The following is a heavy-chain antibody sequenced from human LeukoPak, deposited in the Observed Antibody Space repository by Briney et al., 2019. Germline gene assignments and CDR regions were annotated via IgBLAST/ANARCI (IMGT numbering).Heavy chain of an antibody. D-gene: IGHD2-2*03. CDR1: GYRFTHYP. CDR3: ARGMDAEAFQN. Sequence: ASVKVSCKTSGYRFTHYPLHWVRQAPGQGLEWLGWMNPHSGETNNAQKFQGRVTMTRDTSISVAYMELSSLRSDDTAVYYCARGMDAEAFQNWGQGTVVTVSS. J-gene: IGHJ1*01. CDR2: MNPHSGET. V-gene: IGHV1-2*02.